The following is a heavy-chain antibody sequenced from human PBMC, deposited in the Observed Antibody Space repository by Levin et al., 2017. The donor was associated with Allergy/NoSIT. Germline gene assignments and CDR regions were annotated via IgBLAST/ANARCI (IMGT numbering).Heavy chain of an antibody. D-gene: IGHD2-2*01. CDR3: ARGYCSSTSCHFDY. V-gene: IGHV1-69*06. CDR2: IIPIFGTA. J-gene: IGHJ4*02. CDR1: GGTFSSYA. Sequence: KISCKASGGTFSSYAISWVRQAPGQGLEWMGGIIPIFGTANYAQKFQGRVTITADKSTSTAYMELSSLRSEDTAVYYCARGYCSSTSCHFDYWGQGTLVTVSS.